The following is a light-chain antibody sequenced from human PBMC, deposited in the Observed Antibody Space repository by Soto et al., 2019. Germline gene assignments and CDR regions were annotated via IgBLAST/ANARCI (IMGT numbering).Light chain of an antibody. CDR2: DAS. J-gene: IGKJ1*01. Sequence: ILMTQSPATLSVSPGERATLSCRASQSVSNNLAWYQQKPGQAPRLLINDASTRAAGIPARFSGSGSGTEFTLTISGLQSEDFAVYYCQPYTNWPPWTFGQGTKVEIK. CDR3: QPYTNWPPWT. CDR1: QSVSNN. V-gene: IGKV3-15*01.